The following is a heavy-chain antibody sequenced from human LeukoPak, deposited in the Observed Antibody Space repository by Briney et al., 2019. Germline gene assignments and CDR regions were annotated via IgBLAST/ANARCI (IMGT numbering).Heavy chain of an antibody. J-gene: IGHJ4*02. Sequence: PGGSLRLSCAASGFTFSSYAMSWVRQAPGKGLEWVSAISGSGGSTYYADSAKGRFTISRDNSKNMLYLQMNSLRAEDTAVYYCAKDRGGCTNGVCPFDYWGQGNLVTVSS. CDR1: GFTFSSYA. CDR3: AKDRGGCTNGVCPFDY. CDR2: ISGSGGST. D-gene: IGHD2-8*01. V-gene: IGHV3-23*01.